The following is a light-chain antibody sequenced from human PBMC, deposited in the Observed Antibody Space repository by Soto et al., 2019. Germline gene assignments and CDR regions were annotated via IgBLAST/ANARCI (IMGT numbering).Light chain of an antibody. CDR1: QTVSRN. J-gene: IGKJ4*01. CDR2: YAS. Sequence: VLTQSPATLSLSPGERATHSCRASQTVSRNLAWYQQKPGQAPRLLIYYASNRATGIRARFSGSGSGTDYTLTISSLEPEDFAVYYCQQRSTWPLLTFGGGTKVEI. CDR3: QQRSTWPLLT. V-gene: IGKV3-11*01.